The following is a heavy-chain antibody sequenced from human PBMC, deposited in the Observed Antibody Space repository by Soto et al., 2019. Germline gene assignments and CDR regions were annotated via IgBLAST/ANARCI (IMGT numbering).Heavy chain of an antibody. Sequence: QVQLVQSGAEVKKPGSSVKVSCKASGGTFSSYAISWVRPAPGQGLEWMGGILPIFGTANYAQQFQGRVTITADESTSTAYMELSSLRSEDTAVYYCARDTGRGQVDTPYYFDYWGQGTLVTVSS. CDR3: ARDTGRGQVDTPYYFDY. D-gene: IGHD5-18*01. J-gene: IGHJ4*02. V-gene: IGHV1-69*01. CDR2: ILPIFGTA. CDR1: GGTFSSYA.